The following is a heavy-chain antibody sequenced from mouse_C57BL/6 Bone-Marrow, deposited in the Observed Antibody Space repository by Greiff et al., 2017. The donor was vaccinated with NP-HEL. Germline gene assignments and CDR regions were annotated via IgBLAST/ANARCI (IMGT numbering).Heavy chain of an antibody. D-gene: IGHD1-1*01. CDR2: IDPSDSYT. CDR3: ALYYYGSSYGGY. Sequence: QVQLQQPGAELVRPGTSVKLSCKASGCTFTSYWMHWVKQRPGQGLEWIGVIDPSDSYTNYNQKFKGKATLTVDTSSSTAYMQLSSLTSEDSAVYYCALYYYGSSYGGYWGQGTSVTVSS. V-gene: IGHV1-59*01. J-gene: IGHJ4*01. CDR1: GCTFTSYW.